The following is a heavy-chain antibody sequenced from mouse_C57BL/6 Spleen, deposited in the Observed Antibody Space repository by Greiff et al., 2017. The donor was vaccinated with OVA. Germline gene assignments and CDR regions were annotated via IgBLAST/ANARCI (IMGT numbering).Heavy chain of an antibody. CDR3: ARSRDGYPWFAY. D-gene: IGHD2-3*01. Sequence: VQLQQPGAELVRPGSSVKLSCKASGYTFTSYWMHWVKQRPIQGLEWIGNIDPSDSETHYNQKFKDKATLTVDKSSSTAYMQLSSLTSEDSAVYYGARSRDGYPWFAYWGQGTLVTVSA. V-gene: IGHV1-52*01. CDR1: GYTFTSYW. CDR2: IDPSDSET. J-gene: IGHJ3*01.